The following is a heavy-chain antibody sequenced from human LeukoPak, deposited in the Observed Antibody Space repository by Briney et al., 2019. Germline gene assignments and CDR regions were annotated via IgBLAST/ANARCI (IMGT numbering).Heavy chain of an antibody. J-gene: IGHJ6*03. CDR3: ARDRLTYYDFWSGYFYYMDV. CDR1: GYTFTSYG. V-gene: IGHV1-18*01. Sequence: ASVKVSCKASGYTFTSYGISWVRQAPGQGLEWMGWISAYNGNTNYAQKLQGRVTMTTDTSTSTAYMELRSLRSDDTAVYYCARDRLTYYDFWSGYFYYMDVWGKGTTVTISS. D-gene: IGHD3-3*01. CDR2: ISAYNGNT.